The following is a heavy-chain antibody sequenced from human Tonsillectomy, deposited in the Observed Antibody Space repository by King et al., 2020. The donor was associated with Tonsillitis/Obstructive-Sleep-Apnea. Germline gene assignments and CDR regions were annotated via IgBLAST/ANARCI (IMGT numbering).Heavy chain of an antibody. J-gene: IGHJ3*02. CDR1: GGSFSGYY. CDR2: INHSGST. D-gene: IGHD3-10*01. Sequence: VQLQQWGAGLLKPSETLSLTCAVYGGSFSGYYWNWIRQPPGKGLDWIGEINHSGSTNYNPSLKSRVTISLDTSKNQFSLKLSSVTAADTAVYYCARDKLITMVQGDAFEIWGQGTMVTVSS. V-gene: IGHV4-34*01. CDR3: ARDKLITMVQGDAFEI.